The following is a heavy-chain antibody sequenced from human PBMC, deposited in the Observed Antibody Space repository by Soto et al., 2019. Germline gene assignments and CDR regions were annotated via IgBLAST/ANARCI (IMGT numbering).Heavy chain of an antibody. CDR3: ARDLAKGGGSAGFDY. Sequence: ASVQVSYKASGDTFTANYIHWVRPAPRQGFEWMGWINPKSGGTKYPQKFQGRVTMTRDTSLSTVYMTLTRLTSDDTAVYYCARDLAKGGGSAGFDYWGQGTLVTVSS. D-gene: IGHD1-26*01. J-gene: IGHJ4*02. V-gene: IGHV1-2*02. CDR1: GDTFTANY. CDR2: INPKSGGT.